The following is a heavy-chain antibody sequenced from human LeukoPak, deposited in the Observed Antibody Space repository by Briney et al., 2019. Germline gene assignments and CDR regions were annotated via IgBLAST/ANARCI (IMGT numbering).Heavy chain of an antibody. V-gene: IGHV4-4*09. Sequence: SETLSLTCTVSGGSISSYYWSWIRQPPGKGLEWIGYIYTSGSTNYNPSLKSRVTISVDTSKNQFSLKLSSVTAADTAVYYCARVGVNWNFGWFDPWGQGTLVTVSS. J-gene: IGHJ5*02. CDR2: IYTSGST. CDR1: GGSISSYY. D-gene: IGHD1-7*01. CDR3: ARVGVNWNFGWFDP.